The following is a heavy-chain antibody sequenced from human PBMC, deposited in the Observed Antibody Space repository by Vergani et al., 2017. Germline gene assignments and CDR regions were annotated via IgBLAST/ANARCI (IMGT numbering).Heavy chain of an antibody. D-gene: IGHD1-26*01. Sequence: EVQLLESGGGLVQPGGSLRLSCAASGFTFSSYAMSWVRQAPGKGLEWVSAISGSGGSTYYADSVKGRFTISRDNSKNTLYLQMNSLRAEATAVYYCAKDGGVGASTENWFDPWGQGTLVTVSS. J-gene: IGHJ5*02. CDR3: AKDGGVGASTENWFDP. V-gene: IGHV3-23*01. CDR2: ISGSGGST. CDR1: GFTFSSYA.